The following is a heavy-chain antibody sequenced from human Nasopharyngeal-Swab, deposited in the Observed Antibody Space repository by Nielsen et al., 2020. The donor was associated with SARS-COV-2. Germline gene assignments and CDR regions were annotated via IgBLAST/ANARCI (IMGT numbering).Heavy chain of an antibody. V-gene: IGHV3-73*01. CDR1: GFIFSDSA. CDR2: IRSKGNSYAT. CDR3: TRCGGSCYTGKDY. D-gene: IGHD2-15*01. J-gene: IGHJ4*02. Sequence: GESLKISCAASGFIFSDSAIHWVRQASGKGPEWVGRIRSKGNSYATAYAASVKGRFTISRDDSKNTAYLQMNSLITEDTAVYYCTRCGGSCYTGKDYWGQGTLVTVSS.